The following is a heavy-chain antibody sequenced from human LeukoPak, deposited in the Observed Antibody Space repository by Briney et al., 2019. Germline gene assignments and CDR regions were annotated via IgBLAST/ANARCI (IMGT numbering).Heavy chain of an antibody. J-gene: IGHJ5*02. Sequence: GESLKISCQGPGYSFTSYWIGWVRQMPGKGLEWMGIIYPGDSDTRYSPSFQGQVTISADKSISTAYLQWSSLKASDTAMYYCARGGYIAVAGLYNWFDPWGQGTLVTVSS. D-gene: IGHD6-19*01. CDR1: GYSFTSYW. CDR2: IYPGDSDT. V-gene: IGHV5-51*01. CDR3: ARGGYIAVAGLYNWFDP.